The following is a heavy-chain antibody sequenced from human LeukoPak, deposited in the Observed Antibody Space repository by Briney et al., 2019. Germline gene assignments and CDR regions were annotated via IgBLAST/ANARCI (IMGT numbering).Heavy chain of an antibody. D-gene: IGHD4-23*01. V-gene: IGHV4-30-2*01. CDR2: IYHSGST. CDR1: GGSISSGGYS. J-gene: IGHJ2*01. CDR3: ARASGGYWYFDL. Sequence: SETLSLTCAVSGGSISSGGYSWSWIRQPPGKGLEWIGYIYHSGSTYYNPSLKSRVTISVDRSKNQFSLKLISVTAADTAVYYCARASGGYWYFDLWGRGTLVTVSS.